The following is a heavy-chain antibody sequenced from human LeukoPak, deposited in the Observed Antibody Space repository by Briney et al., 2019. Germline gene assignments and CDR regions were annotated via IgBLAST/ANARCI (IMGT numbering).Heavy chain of an antibody. Sequence: ASVKVSCKASGYTFTGYHMHWVRQAPGQGLEWMGWINPNSGGTNYAQNFQGRVTMTMDTSISTAYMELSRLRSDDTAVYYCARDVLGGYDQEFDYWGQGTLVTVSS. D-gene: IGHD5-12*01. CDR1: GYTFTGYH. V-gene: IGHV1-2*02. J-gene: IGHJ4*02. CDR2: INPNSGGT. CDR3: ARDVLGGYDQEFDY.